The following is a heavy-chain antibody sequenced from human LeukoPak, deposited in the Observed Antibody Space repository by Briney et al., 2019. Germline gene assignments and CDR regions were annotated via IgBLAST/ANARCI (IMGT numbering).Heavy chain of an antibody. CDR1: GGTFSSYA. D-gene: IGHD3-3*01. CDR3: ARVTTIFGVVNNWFDP. V-gene: IGHV1-69*13. Sequence: SVKVSCKASGGTFSSYAISWVRQAPGQGLEWMGGIIPIFGTANYAQKFQGRVTITADESRSTAYMELSSLRSEDTAVYYCARVTTIFGVVNNWFDPWGQGTLVTVSS. CDR2: IIPIFGTA. J-gene: IGHJ5*02.